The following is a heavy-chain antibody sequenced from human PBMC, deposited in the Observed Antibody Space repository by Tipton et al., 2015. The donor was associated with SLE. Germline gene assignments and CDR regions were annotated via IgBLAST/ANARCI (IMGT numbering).Heavy chain of an antibody. CDR1: GGSISSYY. CDR2: IYTSGST. V-gene: IGHV4-4*09. Sequence: TLSLTCTVSGGSISSYYWSWIRQPPGKGLEWIGCIYTSGSTNYNPSLKSRVTISVDTSKNQFSLKLSSVTAADTAVYYCARGIGPAASSRFDPWGQGTLVTVSS. D-gene: IGHD2-2*01. J-gene: IGHJ5*02. CDR3: ARGIGPAASSRFDP.